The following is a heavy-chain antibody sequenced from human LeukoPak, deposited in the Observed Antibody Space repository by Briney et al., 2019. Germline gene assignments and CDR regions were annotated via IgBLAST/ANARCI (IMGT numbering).Heavy chain of an antibody. CDR1: GYTFTSYD. J-gene: IGHJ6*03. Sequence: ASVKVSCKASGYTFTSYDINWVRQATGQGLEWMGWMNPNSGNTGYGQKFQGRVTMTRNTSISTAYMELSSLRSEDTAVYYCARAPKMVRGVARSYYYYYMDVWGKGTTVTISS. CDR3: ARAPKMVRGVARSYYYYYMDV. V-gene: IGHV1-8*01. CDR2: MNPNSGNT. D-gene: IGHD3-10*01.